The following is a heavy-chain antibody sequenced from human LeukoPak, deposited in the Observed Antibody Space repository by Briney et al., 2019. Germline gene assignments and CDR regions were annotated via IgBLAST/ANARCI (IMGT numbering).Heavy chain of an antibody. CDR1: GYSISSGYY. CDR3: ARSPGSSSWFDY. D-gene: IGHD6-13*01. J-gene: IGHJ4*02. CDR2: IYRSGST. V-gene: IGHV4-38-2*02. Sequence: AETLSLTCTVSGYSISSGYYWGWIRQPPGKGLEWIGSIYRSGSTYYNPSLKSRVTISVDTSKNQFSLKLSSVTAADTAVYYCARSPGSSSWFDYWGQGTLVTVSS.